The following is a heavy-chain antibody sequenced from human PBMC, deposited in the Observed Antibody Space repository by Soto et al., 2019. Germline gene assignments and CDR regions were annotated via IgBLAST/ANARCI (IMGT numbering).Heavy chain of an antibody. D-gene: IGHD1-7*01. Sequence: PSETLSLTCTVSGGSISSGGYYWSWIRQHPGKGLEWIGYIYYSGSTYYNPSLKSRVTISVDTSKNQFSLKLSSVTAADTAVYYCARDRGRTTAYPYYYYGMDVWGQGTTVPVSS. V-gene: IGHV4-31*03. CDR3: ARDRGRTTAYPYYYYGMDV. J-gene: IGHJ6*02. CDR2: IYYSGST. CDR1: GGSISSGGYY.